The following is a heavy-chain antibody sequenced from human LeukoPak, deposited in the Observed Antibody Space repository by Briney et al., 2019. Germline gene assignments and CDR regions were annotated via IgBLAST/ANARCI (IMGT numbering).Heavy chain of an antibody. D-gene: IGHD6-19*01. CDR1: GYTFTGYY. CDR3: ASGVGKQWLVSPTDDDAFDI. CDR2: INPNSGGT. J-gene: IGHJ3*02. Sequence: ASVKVSCKASGYTFTGYYIHWVRQAPGQGLEWMGWINPNSGGTNYAQKFQGRVTMTRDTSISTAYMELSRLRSDDTAVYYCASGVGKQWLVSPTDDDAFDIWGQGTMVTVSS. V-gene: IGHV1-2*02.